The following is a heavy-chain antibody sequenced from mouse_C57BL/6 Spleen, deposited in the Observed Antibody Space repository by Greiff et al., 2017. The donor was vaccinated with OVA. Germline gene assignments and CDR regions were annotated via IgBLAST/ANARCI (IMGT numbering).Heavy chain of an antibody. Sequence: DVKLVESGGGLVQPGGSLKLSCAASGFTFSDYYMYWVRQTPEKRLEWVAYISNGGGSTYYPDTVKGRFTISRDNAKNTLYLQMSRLKSEDTAMYYCARHGDSSGYGGFAYWGQGTLVTVSA. CDR1: GFTFSDYY. CDR2: ISNGGGST. V-gene: IGHV5-12*01. D-gene: IGHD3-2*02. CDR3: ARHGDSSGYGGFAY. J-gene: IGHJ3*01.